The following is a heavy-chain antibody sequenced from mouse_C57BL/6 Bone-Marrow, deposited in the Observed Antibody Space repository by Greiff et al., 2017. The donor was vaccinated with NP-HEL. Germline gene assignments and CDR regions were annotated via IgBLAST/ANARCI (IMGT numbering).Heavy chain of an antibody. CDR1: GYTFTSYW. CDR3: AREHYGSSLSFAY. D-gene: IGHD1-1*01. J-gene: IGHJ3*01. V-gene: IGHV1-69*01. CDR2: IDPSDSYT. Sequence: QVQLKQPGAELVMPGASVKLSCKASGYTFTSYWMHWVKQRPGQGLEWIGEIDPSDSYTNYNQKFKGKSTLTVDKSSSTAYMQLSSLTSEDSAVYYCAREHYGSSLSFAYWGQGTLVTVSA.